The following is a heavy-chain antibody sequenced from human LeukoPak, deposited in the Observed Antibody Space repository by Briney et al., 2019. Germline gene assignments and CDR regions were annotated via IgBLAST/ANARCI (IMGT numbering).Heavy chain of an antibody. D-gene: IGHD2-2*01. CDR1: GFTFSNYG. V-gene: IGHV3-30*02. CDR3: ARHYCTTTTCSSGAFDY. Sequence: PGGSLRLSCAASGFTFSNYGMHWVRQAPGKGLEWVAFIRYDGSNKYYADSVKGRFTISRDNSKNTLYLQMNSLRAEDTAVFYCARHYCTTTTCSSGAFDYWGQGTLVTVSS. CDR2: IRYDGSNK. J-gene: IGHJ4*02.